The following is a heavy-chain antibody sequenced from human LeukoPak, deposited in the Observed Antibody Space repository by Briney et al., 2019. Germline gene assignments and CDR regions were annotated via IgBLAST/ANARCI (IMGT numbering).Heavy chain of an antibody. CDR1: GFTFSDSV. CDR3: AKVAYCTNNCFRTHDY. J-gene: IGHJ4*02. CDR2: ISGDAGVT. V-gene: IGHV3-23*01. Sequence: GGSLRLSCVASGFTFSDSVMSWVRQAPGKGLEWVSAISGDAGVTYYTASVKGRFTISRDNSKNTVYLQMNSLRAEDTATYYCAKVAYCTNNCFRTHDYWGQGALVTVPS. D-gene: IGHD2-8*01.